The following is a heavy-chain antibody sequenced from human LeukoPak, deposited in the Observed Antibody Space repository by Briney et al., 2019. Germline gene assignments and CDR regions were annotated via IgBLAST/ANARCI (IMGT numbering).Heavy chain of an antibody. D-gene: IGHD3-9*01. CDR3: ARAGGYFDWLLYYPLYFDY. Sequence: SETLSLTCTVSGGSISSYYWSWIRQPPGKGLEWIGYIYYSGSTNYNPSLKSRVTISVDTSKNQFSLKLSSVTAADTAVYYCARAGGYFDWLLYYPLYFDYWGQGTLVTVSS. CDR2: IYYSGST. CDR1: GGSISSYY. J-gene: IGHJ4*02. V-gene: IGHV4-59*01.